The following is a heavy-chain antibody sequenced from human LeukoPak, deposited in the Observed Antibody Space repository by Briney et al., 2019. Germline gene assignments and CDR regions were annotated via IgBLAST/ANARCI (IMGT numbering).Heavy chain of an antibody. CDR3: ARDPNLIPGGSYPGD. CDR2: INPNSGGT. Sequence: ASVKVSCKASGYTFTGYYMHWVRQAPGQGLEWMGWINPNSGGTNYAQKFQGRVTMTRDTSISTAYMELSRLRSDDTAVYYCARDPNLIPGGSYPGDWGQGTLVTVSS. CDR1: GYTFTGYY. J-gene: IGHJ4*02. D-gene: IGHD1-26*01. V-gene: IGHV1-2*02.